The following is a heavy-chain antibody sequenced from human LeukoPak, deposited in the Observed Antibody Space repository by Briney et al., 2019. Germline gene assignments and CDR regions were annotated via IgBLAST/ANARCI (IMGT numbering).Heavy chain of an antibody. Sequence: ASVKVSCKASGYTFTDYYLQWVGQAPGQGLEWMGYISPESGGTKYAQKFQGRITLTRDTSVTTTYLELRSLRSDDTAVYFCVRDDFWSAYPQGYWGQGTLVTVSS. J-gene: IGHJ4*02. CDR3: VRDDFWSAYPQGY. CDR1: GYTFTDYY. V-gene: IGHV1-2*02. D-gene: IGHD3-3*01. CDR2: ISPESGGT.